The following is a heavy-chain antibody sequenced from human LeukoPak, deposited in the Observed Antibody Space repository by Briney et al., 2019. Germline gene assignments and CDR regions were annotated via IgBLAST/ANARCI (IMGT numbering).Heavy chain of an antibody. V-gene: IGHV3-23*01. Sequence: GGSLRLSCAASGFTFSSYAMSWVRQAPGKGLEWVSAISGSGGSTYYADSVKGRFTISRDNAKNSLYLQMNSQRAEDTALYHCARHYCSSTSCPLSGYWGQGTLVTVSS. CDR3: ARHYCSSTSCPLSGY. CDR1: GFTFSSYA. D-gene: IGHD2-2*01. J-gene: IGHJ4*02. CDR2: ISGSGGST.